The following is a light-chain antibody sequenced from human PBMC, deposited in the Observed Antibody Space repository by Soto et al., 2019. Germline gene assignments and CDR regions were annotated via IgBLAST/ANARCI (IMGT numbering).Light chain of an antibody. CDR2: AAS. CDR1: QDIRKD. Sequence: DIQMTQSPSSLSASVGDRVTITCRASQDIRKDLGWYQQRPGEAPKRLISAASSLQSGVPSRFSGSGSETEFTLTISSLQPEDFATYYCLQHNDYPVTFGQGTKLEIK. J-gene: IGKJ2*01. V-gene: IGKV1-17*01. CDR3: LQHNDYPVT.